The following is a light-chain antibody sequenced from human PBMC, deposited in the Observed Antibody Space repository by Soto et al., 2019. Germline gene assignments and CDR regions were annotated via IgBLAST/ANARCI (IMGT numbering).Light chain of an antibody. CDR2: GAS. V-gene: IGKV1-5*01. CDR3: QHQNSYSKT. CDR1: QSIRYY. J-gene: IGKJ1*01. Sequence: DIQLTQSPPTLSASVGDRVTITCRASQSIRYYLAWYQQMPGKAPKLLISGASSLQSGVPSRFSGSGSGTDFTFTFSSLQPYDFTTYIGQHQNSYSKTLGQGTKMEIK.